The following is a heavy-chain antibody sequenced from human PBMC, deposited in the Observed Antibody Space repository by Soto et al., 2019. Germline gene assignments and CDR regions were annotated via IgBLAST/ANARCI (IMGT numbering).Heavy chain of an antibody. D-gene: IGHD1-26*01. Sequence: EVQLVESGGGLVKPGGSLRLSCAASGFTFSNAWMSWVRQAPGKGLERVGRIKSKTDGGTTDYAAPVKGRFTISGNHSKYTVYLQMNSLKTANTAVYYYNTAPSYRLTRTPFDYWGQGSLVTVSS. CDR3: NTAPSYRLTRTPFDY. CDR1: GFTFSNAW. V-gene: IGHV3-15*01. CDR2: IKSKTDGGTT. J-gene: IGHJ4*02.